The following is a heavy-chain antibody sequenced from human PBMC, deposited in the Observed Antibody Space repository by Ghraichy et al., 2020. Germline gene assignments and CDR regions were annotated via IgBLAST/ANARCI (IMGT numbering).Heavy chain of an antibody. Sequence: GALRLSCAASGFTFSSYAMHWVRQAPGKGLEWVAVISYDGSNKYYADSVKGRFTISRDNSKNTLYLQMNSLRAEDTAVYYCARVAVAVAGSPGGNWFDPWGQGTLVTVSS. CDR2: ISYDGSNK. V-gene: IGHV3-30*04. CDR3: ARVAVAVAGSPGGNWFDP. D-gene: IGHD6-19*01. J-gene: IGHJ5*02. CDR1: GFTFSSYA.